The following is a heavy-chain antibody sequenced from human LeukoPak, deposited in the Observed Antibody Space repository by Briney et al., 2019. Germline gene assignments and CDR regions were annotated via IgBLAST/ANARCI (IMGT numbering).Heavy chain of an antibody. Sequence: PSETLSLTCTVSGGSLSSSRYYWGWIRKPPGKGLEWIGRIYYRGSTYYNPSLKSRCTLSVYTSKTEFSLKVSSVTAADTAVYYCARVLRYCDWSNLVDPWGQGTLVSVSS. D-gene: IGHD3-9*01. J-gene: IGHJ5*02. CDR2: IYYRGST. CDR3: ARVLRYCDWSNLVDP. CDR1: GGSLSSSRYY. V-gene: IGHV4-39*01.